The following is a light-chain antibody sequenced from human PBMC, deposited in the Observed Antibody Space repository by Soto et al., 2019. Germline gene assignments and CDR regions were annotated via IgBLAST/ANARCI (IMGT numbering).Light chain of an antibody. CDR2: GSS. CDR1: QSISSN. CDR3: QQYENWPRT. Sequence: EIVMTQSPATLSVSPWERVTLSCRASQSISSNLAWYQQKPGQAPKLLFYGSSTKATGIPARFSGSGSGTEFSLTISSLQSEDFAVYYCQQYENWPRTFGQGTKVEIK. V-gene: IGKV3-15*01. J-gene: IGKJ1*01.